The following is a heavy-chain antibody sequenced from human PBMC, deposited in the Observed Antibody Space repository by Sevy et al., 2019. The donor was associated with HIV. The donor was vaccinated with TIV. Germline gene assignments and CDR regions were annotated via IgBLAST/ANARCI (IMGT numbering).Heavy chain of an antibody. D-gene: IGHD6-19*01. CDR3: ARGGYSSGWSLFDY. Sequence: SETLSLTCTVSGGSISSYYWSWIRQPPGKGLEWIGYIYYSGSTNYNPSLKSRDTISVDTSKNQFSLKLSSVTAAETAVYYCARGGYSSGWSLFDYWGQGTLVTVSS. J-gene: IGHJ4*02. V-gene: IGHV4-59*01. CDR1: GGSISSYY. CDR2: IYYSGST.